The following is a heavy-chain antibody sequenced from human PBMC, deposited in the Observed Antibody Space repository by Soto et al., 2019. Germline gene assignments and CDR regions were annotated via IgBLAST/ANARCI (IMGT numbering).Heavy chain of an antibody. Sequence: QPGGSLRLSCAASGFTFSSYSMNWVRQAPGKGLEWVSYISSSSSTIYYADSVKGRFTISRDNARNSLYLQMNSLRDEDTAVYYCASEETGIAAAGRYYYYYYGMDVWGQGTTVTVSS. CDR3: ASEETGIAAAGRYYYYYYGMDV. V-gene: IGHV3-48*02. CDR2: ISSSSSTI. CDR1: GFTFSSYS. D-gene: IGHD6-13*01. J-gene: IGHJ6*02.